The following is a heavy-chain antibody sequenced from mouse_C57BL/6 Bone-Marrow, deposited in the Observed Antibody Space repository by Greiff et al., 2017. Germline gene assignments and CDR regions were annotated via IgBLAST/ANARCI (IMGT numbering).Heavy chain of an antibody. CDR3: VSSTWFAY. Sequence: EVQRVESGGGLVQPKGSLKLSCAASGFSFNTYAMNWVRQAPGKGLEWVARIRPKSNNYETYYADQVKDRFTITGDNSESMLYLQMNSVKTEDTAMYYCVSSTWFAYWGQGTLVTVSA. CDR2: IRPKSNNYET. V-gene: IGHV10-1*01. J-gene: IGHJ3*01. CDR1: GFSFNTYA.